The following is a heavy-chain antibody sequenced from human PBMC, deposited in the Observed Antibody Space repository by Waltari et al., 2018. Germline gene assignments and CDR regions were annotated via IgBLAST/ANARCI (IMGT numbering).Heavy chain of an antibody. V-gene: IGHV1-3*01. CDR1: GYTFTSYA. J-gene: IGHJ4*02. Sequence: QVQLVQSGAEVKKPGASVKVSCKASGYTFTSYAMHWVRQAPGQRLEWMGWINAGNGNTKYSQKFQGRVTITRDTPASTAYMELSSLRSEDTAVYYCARGTIAAAADYWGQGTLVTVSS. CDR2: INAGNGNT. CDR3: ARGTIAAAADY. D-gene: IGHD6-13*01.